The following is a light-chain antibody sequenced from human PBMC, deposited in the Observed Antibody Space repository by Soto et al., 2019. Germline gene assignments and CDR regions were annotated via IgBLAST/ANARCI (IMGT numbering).Light chain of an antibody. CDR3: QHYGSSPGLT. CDR2: GTS. CDR1: QSVTSNY. J-gene: IGKJ4*01. V-gene: IGKV3-20*01. Sequence: DIVLTQSPGTLSLSPGERATLSCRASQSVTSNYLAWYQQKPGQAPRLLMYGTSSRATGIPDRFSASGSGTDFTLTISRLESEDSAVYYCQHYGSSPGLTFGGGTKV.